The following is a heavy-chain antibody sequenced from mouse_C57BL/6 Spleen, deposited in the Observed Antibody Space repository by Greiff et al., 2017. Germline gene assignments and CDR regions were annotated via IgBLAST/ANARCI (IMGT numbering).Heavy chain of an antibody. J-gene: IGHJ3*01. CDR1: GYTFTSYW. D-gene: IGHD2-1*01. V-gene: IGHV1-61*01. CDR2: IYPSDSET. CDR3: ARRNRGNSAWFAY. Sequence: QVHVKQPGAELVRPGSSVKLSCKASGYTFTSYWMAWVKQRPGQGLEWIGNIYPSDSETHYNQKFKDKATLTVDKSSSTAYMQLSSLTSEDSAVYYCARRNRGNSAWFAYWGQGTLVTVSA.